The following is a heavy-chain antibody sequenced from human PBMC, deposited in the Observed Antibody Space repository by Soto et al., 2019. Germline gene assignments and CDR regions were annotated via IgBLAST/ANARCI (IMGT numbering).Heavy chain of an antibody. CDR1: GFTFSIYA. CDR2: ISVDGTNK. D-gene: IGHD3-9*01. Sequence: QVQLVESGGGVVQPARSLRLSCAASGFTFSIYAIYWVRQAPAKRLEWVAAISVDGTNKYYADSVKGPFTISRDNTKNTLYLQITRLRAEDRDVYYCARDGGVGNDDYFGFDYWGQGTLVTVSS. V-gene: IGHV3-30-3*01. CDR3: ARDGGVGNDDYFGFDY. J-gene: IGHJ4*02.